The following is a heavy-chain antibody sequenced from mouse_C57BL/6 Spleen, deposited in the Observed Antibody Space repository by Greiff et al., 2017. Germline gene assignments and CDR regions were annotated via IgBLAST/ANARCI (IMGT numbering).Heavy chain of an antibody. Sequence: EGKLGESGGGLVQPGGSLSLSCAASGFTFTDYYMSWVRQPPGKALEWLGFIRNKANGYTTEYSASVKGRFTISRDNSQSILYLQMNALRAEDSATYYCARAYDYDGDWFAYWGQGTLVTVSA. J-gene: IGHJ3*01. CDR1: GFTFTDYY. CDR2: IRNKANGYTT. D-gene: IGHD2-4*01. CDR3: ARAYDYDGDWFAY. V-gene: IGHV7-3*01.